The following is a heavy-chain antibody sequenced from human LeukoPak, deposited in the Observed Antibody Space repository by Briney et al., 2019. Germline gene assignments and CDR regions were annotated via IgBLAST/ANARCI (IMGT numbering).Heavy chain of an antibody. CDR2: IASDGKST. J-gene: IGHJ6*03. CDR3: ARDRTIAVAGMGYYYYMDV. D-gene: IGHD6-19*01. CDR1: GFTFSNYR. Sequence: PGGSLRLSCVASGFTFSNYRMNWVRQAPGKGLEWVSAIASDGKSTFYADSVKGRFIISRDNAKNSLDLQMNSLRADDTAVYYCARDRTIAVAGMGYYYYMDVWGKGTTVTVPS. V-gene: IGHV3-21*01.